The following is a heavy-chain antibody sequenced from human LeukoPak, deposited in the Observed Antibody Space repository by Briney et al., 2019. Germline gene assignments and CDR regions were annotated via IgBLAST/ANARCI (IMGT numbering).Heavy chain of an antibody. CDR1: GGSLTNYY. CDR2: IHSDGTT. V-gene: IGHV4-4*09. J-gene: IGHJ4*02. CDR3: ARLNFRGGEALHFDS. Sequence: SETLSLTCSVSGGSLTNYYWGWIRPPPGKGLEFIGYIHSDGTTNYDSSPQSRVAISLDTSKIQFSLRLYSVTAADTALYFCARLNFRGGEALHFDSWGQGTLVTVSS. D-gene: IGHD3-16*01.